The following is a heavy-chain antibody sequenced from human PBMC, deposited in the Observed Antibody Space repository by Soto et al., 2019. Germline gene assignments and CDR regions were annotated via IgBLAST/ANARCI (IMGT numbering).Heavy chain of an antibody. Sequence: QVQLQESGPGLVKPSETLSLTCTVSGGSLSSGGYYWSWVRQLPGKGLEWMGYINHSGSTYYRPSLKSRVTMSVDTSQTQFSLTLSSVTAADTAVYYCAAFVAVAVIDYWGQGTLVTVSS. D-gene: IGHD2-15*01. CDR3: AAFVAVAVIDY. V-gene: IGHV4-31*03. CDR1: GGSLSSGGYY. J-gene: IGHJ4*02. CDR2: INHSGST.